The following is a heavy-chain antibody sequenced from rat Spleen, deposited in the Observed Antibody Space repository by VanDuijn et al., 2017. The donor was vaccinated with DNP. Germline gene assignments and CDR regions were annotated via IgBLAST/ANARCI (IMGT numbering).Heavy chain of an antibody. V-gene: IGHV6-6*01. CDR2: IKAKSNNYAT. D-gene: IGHD1-4*01. CDR3: AYELPGYAIYVMDA. Sequence: EVQVLESGGGLVQPGNSLKLSCATSGFTFSTAWMYWYRQFPEKRLEWVARIKAKSNNYATDYTESVKGRFTITRDDSKSSIYLQMNNLKEEDTAIYYGAYELPGYAIYVMDAWGQGASVTVSS. CDR1: GFTFSTAW. J-gene: IGHJ4*01.